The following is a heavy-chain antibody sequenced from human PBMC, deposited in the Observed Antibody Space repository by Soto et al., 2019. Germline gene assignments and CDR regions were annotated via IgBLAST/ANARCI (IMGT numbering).Heavy chain of an antibody. J-gene: IGHJ4*02. CDR2: IIPIFGTA. CDR1: GGTLSSYA. Sequence: SLKGSCKASGGTLSSYAISWVRQAPGQGLEWMGGIIPIFGTANYAQKFQGRVTITADESTSTAYMELSSLRSEDTAVYYCAFDSSGYDYRTDYWGQGTLVTV. CDR3: AFDSSGYDYRTDY. V-gene: IGHV1-69*01. D-gene: IGHD3-22*01.